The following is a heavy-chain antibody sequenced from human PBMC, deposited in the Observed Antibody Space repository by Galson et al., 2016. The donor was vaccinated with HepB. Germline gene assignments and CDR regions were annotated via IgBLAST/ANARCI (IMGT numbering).Heavy chain of an antibody. V-gene: IGHV3-73*01. CDR2: ISSKANNYAT. J-gene: IGHJ4*02. D-gene: IGHD4/OR15-4a*01. CDR1: GFTFSGSA. Sequence: SLRLSCAASGFTFSGSAMHWVRQASGKGLEWVGRISSKANNYATRYAASVKGRFTISRDNSKNTAYLQMNSLRAEDTAVYYCVKIFDYLNAWIDHWGQGTLVTVSS. CDR3: VKIFDYLNAWIDH.